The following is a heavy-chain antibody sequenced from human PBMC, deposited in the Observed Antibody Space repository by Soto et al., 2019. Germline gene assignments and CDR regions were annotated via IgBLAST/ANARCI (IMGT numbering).Heavy chain of an antibody. CDR3: GKDYGDFEFIDY. CDR2: ISASGGGT. Sequence: EVQLLESGGGLVQPGGSLRLSCAASGFTFSSYAMSWVRQAPGKGLEWVSAISASGGGTYYADSVKGRFTISRDNSKKTLYLQMNRLRAEDTAFYYCGKDYGDFEFIDYWGQGTLVTVSS. CDR1: GFTFSSYA. V-gene: IGHV3-23*01. J-gene: IGHJ4*02. D-gene: IGHD4-17*01.